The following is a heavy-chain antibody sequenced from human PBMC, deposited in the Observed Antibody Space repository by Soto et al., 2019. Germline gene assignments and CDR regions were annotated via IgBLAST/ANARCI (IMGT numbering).Heavy chain of an antibody. Sequence: ASVKVSCKASGYNFTSYGISWVRQAPGQGLEWMGWINPNSGGTNYAQKFQGWVTMTRDTSISTAYMELSRLRSDDTAVYYCARGGRARIITLVRGVAPFDYWGQGTLVNVSS. J-gene: IGHJ4*02. D-gene: IGHD3-10*01. CDR2: INPNSGGT. CDR3: ARGGRARIITLVRGVAPFDY. CDR1: GYNFTSYG. V-gene: IGHV1-2*04.